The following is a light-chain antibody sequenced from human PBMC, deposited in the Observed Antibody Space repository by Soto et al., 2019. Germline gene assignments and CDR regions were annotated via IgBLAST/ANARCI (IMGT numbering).Light chain of an antibody. CDR2: AAS. V-gene: IGKV1-17*01. CDR1: HGIRND. J-gene: IGKJ1*01. CDR3: LQPNSYRWS. Sequence: DIQMTQSPSSLSASVVDRVTITCRASHGIRNDLGWYKQKPWKAPQRLIYAASSLPSGVPPMFSGCGSGTEFTLTISSLQPEDFATYYCLQPNSYRWSFGQGTKVEIK.